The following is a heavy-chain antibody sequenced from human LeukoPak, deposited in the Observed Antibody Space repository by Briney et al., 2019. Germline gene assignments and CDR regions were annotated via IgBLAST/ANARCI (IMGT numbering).Heavy chain of an antibody. Sequence: SETLSLTCAVSGYSISSGYYWGWIRQPPGKGLEWIGSIYHSGSTYYNPSLKSRVTISVDTSKNQFSLKLSSVTAADTAVYYCARARPRGVMGFDYWGQGTLVTVSS. D-gene: IGHD3-10*01. J-gene: IGHJ4*02. CDR2: IYHSGST. CDR1: GYSISSGYY. V-gene: IGHV4-38-2*01. CDR3: ARARPRGVMGFDY.